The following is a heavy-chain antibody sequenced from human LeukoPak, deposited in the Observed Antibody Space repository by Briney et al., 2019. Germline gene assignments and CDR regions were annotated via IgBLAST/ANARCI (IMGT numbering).Heavy chain of an antibody. Sequence: PGGSLRLSCAASGFTFSSYWMHWVRQAPVKGLVWVSCINSDGSSTDYADSVKGRFTISRDNAKNTLYLQMNSLRAEDTAVYYCARGTGYAVFDIWGQGTMVTVSS. D-gene: IGHD5-12*01. CDR1: GFTFSSYW. CDR3: ARGTGYAVFDI. CDR2: INSDGSST. V-gene: IGHV3-74*01. J-gene: IGHJ3*02.